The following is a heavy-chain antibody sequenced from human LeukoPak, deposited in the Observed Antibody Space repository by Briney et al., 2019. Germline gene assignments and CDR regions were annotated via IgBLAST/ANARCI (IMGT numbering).Heavy chain of an antibody. CDR1: GFTFSSYS. V-gene: IGHV3-48*04. Sequence: GGSLRLSCAASGFTFSSYSMNWVRQAPGKGLEWVSYISSSSSTIYYADSVKGRFTISRDNAKNSLYLQMNSLRAEDTAVYYCARFWGEYSYGFGGYYYYGMDVWGQGTTVTVSS. CDR2: ISSSSSTI. J-gene: IGHJ6*02. CDR3: ARFWGEYSYGFGGYYYYGMDV. D-gene: IGHD5-18*01.